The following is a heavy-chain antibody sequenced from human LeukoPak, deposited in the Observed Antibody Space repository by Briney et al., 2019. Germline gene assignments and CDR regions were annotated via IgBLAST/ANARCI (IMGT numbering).Heavy chain of an antibody. CDR3: VKDGRTSSPY. J-gene: IGHJ4*02. V-gene: IGHV3-23*01. Sequence: TGGSRRLSCAASGFTFSKYVMTWVSQAPGKGLEWVSGISGSGGDTYYADSVKGRFTISRENSKNTLFLQMNSLRAEDTALYYCVKDGRTSSPYWGQGTLVTVSS. CDR1: GFTFSKYV. CDR2: ISGSGGDT. D-gene: IGHD2-2*01.